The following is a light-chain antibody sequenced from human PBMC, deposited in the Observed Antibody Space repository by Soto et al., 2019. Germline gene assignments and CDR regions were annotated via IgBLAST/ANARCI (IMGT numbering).Light chain of an antibody. CDR2: DAS. CDR3: QQRSNWPPLT. V-gene: IGKV3-11*01. Sequence: EIVLTQSPATLSLSPGERATLSCRASQSVSSYLAWYQQKPGQAPRLLIYDASNRATGIPARFSGSGSGTDFTLTISSLEPEDVAVYYCQQRSNWPPLTFGGGTKVDIK. J-gene: IGKJ4*01. CDR1: QSVSSY.